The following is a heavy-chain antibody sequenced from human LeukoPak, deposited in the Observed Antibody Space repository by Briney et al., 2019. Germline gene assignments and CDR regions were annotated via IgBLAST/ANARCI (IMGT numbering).Heavy chain of an antibody. CDR1: GYTFTSYG. J-gene: IGHJ4*02. V-gene: IGHV1-18*01. CDR3: ARVFPAYYQHDY. CDR2: ISAYNGNT. Sequence: ASVKVSCKASGYTFTSYGISWVRQAPGQGLEWMGWISAYNGNTNYAQKLQGRVAMTTDTSTSTAYMELRSLRSDDTAVYYCARVFPAYYQHDYWGQGTLVTVSS. D-gene: IGHD1-26*01.